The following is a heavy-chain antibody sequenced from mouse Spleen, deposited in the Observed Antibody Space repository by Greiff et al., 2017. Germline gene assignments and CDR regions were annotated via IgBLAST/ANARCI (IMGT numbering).Heavy chain of an antibody. CDR2: IYPGTGST. CDR1: GYTFTSYW. J-gene: IGHJ2*01. Sequence: VQLQQPGAELVKPGASVKLSCKASGYTFTSYWITWVKQRPGQGLEWIGDIYPGTGSTNYNEKFKGKATLTVDTSSSTAYMQLSSLTSEDSAVYYRARGGNYFDYWGQGTTLTGSS. V-gene: IGHV1-55*01. CDR3: ARGGNYFDY.